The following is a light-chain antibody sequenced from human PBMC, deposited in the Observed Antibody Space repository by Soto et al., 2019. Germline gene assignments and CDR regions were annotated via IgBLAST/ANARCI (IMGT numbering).Light chain of an antibody. V-gene: IGKV3-20*01. CDR2: GAS. Sequence: EIVLTQSPGTLSLSPGERATLSCRASQTISLNYLAWYQQKGGQAPRLLISGASTRATGVPDRFSGSGSGKDFTLTVSRLEPEDFAVYYCQQYGSSPYTFGQGTKVESK. J-gene: IGKJ2*01. CDR1: QTISLNY. CDR3: QQYGSSPYT.